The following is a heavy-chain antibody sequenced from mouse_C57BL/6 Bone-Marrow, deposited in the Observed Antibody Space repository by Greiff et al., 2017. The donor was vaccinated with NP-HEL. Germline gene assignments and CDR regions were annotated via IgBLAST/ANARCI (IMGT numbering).Heavy chain of an antibody. CDR3: AREDWDWCFDV. CDR1: GFTFSSYA. J-gene: IGHJ1*03. D-gene: IGHD4-1*01. V-gene: IGHV5-4*01. Sequence: EVKLVESGGGLVKPGGSLKLSCAASGFTFSSYAMSWVRQTPEKRLEWVATISDGGSYTYYPDNVKGRFTISRDNAKNNLYLQMSHLKSEDTAMYYCAREDWDWCFDVWGTGTTVTVSS. CDR2: ISDGGSYT.